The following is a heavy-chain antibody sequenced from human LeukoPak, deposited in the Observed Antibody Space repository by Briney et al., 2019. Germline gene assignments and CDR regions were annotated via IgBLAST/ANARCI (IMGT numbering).Heavy chain of an antibody. CDR1: GYTFTGXY. V-gene: IGHV1-2*02. CDR2: INSNSGGT. Sequence: ASVKVSCKSSGYTFTGXYMHXVRQXPGQGXEWMGWINSNSGGTNYAQKFQGRVTMTRDTSSLTAYMELSRLRSDDTAVYYCAREAYSTSSFDYWGQGTLVTVSS. CDR3: AREAYSTSSFDY. J-gene: IGHJ4*02. D-gene: IGHD6-6*01.